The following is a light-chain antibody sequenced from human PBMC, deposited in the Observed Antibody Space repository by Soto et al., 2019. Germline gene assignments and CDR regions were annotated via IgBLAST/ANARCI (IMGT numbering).Light chain of an antibody. CDR3: QQYGSSPWT. J-gene: IGKJ1*01. CDR2: GAS. V-gene: IGKV3-20*01. Sequence: IVLTQSPGTLSLSPGERATLSCRASQSVSSNYLAWYQQKPGQAPRLLIYGASSRATGIPDRFSGSGSGTEFSLTISRLEPEDFAVYYCQQYGSSPWTFGQGTKVEIK. CDR1: QSVSSNY.